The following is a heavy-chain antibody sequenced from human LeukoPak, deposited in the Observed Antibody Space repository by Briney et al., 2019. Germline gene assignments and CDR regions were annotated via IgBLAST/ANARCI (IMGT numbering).Heavy chain of an antibody. Sequence: PSETLSLTCAVYGGAFSGYSWSWIRQPSGKGLEWIGEIDPNGTTNYNPSLKSRVIVSVDTSKNQFSLNLNSVTAADTALYYCARGRSYEYGDYDYWGQGTLVTVSS. D-gene: IGHD3-16*01. V-gene: IGHV4-34*01. CDR3: ARGRSYEYGDYDY. CDR1: GGAFSGYS. CDR2: IDPNGTT. J-gene: IGHJ4*02.